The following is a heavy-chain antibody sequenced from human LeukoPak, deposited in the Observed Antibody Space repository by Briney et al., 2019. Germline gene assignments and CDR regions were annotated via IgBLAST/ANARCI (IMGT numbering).Heavy chain of an antibody. CDR3: AKDLKPDGLGDVDY. D-gene: IGHD3-10*01. Sequence: GGSLRLSCAASGFTFSSYAMSWVRQAPGKGLEWVSEIYGSGTTALYADSVKGRFTVSRDNSKNTVFLRMDSLRPEDTALYYCAKDLKPDGLGDVDYWGLGTLVTVSS. J-gene: IGHJ4*02. CDR2: IYGSGTTA. V-gene: IGHV3-23*01. CDR1: GFTFSSYA.